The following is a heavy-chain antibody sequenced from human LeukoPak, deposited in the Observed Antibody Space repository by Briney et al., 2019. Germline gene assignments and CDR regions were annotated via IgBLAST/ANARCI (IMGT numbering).Heavy chain of an antibody. V-gene: IGHV4-34*01. J-gene: IGHJ5*01. D-gene: IGHD6-13*01. CDR3: AGIAAGFNWFAA. CDR1: GESFSGYY. CDR2: INHSGST. Sequence: SGTLSLTCAVYGESFSGYYWSWIRQPPGKGLEWIWEINHSGSTNYNPSLKSRVTISVETSKNYFSMKLSSVTAADTTVYYCAGIAAGFNWFAACGQGTLATVSS.